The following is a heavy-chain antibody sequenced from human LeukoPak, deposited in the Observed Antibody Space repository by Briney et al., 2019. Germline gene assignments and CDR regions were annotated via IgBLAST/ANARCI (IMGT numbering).Heavy chain of an antibody. CDR3: ARGLCSGGSCYEEDAFDI. Sequence: ASVKVSCKASGYTFSSYDINWVRQAPGQGLEWMGWMNPNSGNTGYAQKFQGRVTMTRHTSISTAYMELSSLRSEDTAVYYCARGLCSGGSCYEEDAFDIWGQGTKVTVSS. V-gene: IGHV1-8*01. D-gene: IGHD2-15*01. CDR2: MNPNSGNT. J-gene: IGHJ3*02. CDR1: GYTFSSYD.